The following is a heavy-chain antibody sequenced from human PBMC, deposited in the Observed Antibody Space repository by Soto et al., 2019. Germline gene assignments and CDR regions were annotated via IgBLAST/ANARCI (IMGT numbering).Heavy chain of an antibody. Sequence: HEHLVQSGAEVKRPGASLKVSCKASGYSFTGYSIHWVRQAPGQGLEWMGWINPDSGATNYAQNFQGRVTLTSDTSISTASMDLTSLTSGDTAVYYCARGDYGTGGYPFPYFDYWGQGTLVIVSS. D-gene: IGHD2-8*02. CDR2: INPDSGAT. CDR1: GYSFTGYS. V-gene: IGHV1-2*02. J-gene: IGHJ4*02. CDR3: ARGDYGTGGYPFPYFDY.